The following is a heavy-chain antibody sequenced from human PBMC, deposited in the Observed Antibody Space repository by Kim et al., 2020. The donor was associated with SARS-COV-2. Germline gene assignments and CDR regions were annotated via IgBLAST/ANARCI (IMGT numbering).Heavy chain of an antibody. CDR3: ATGGYGGGWFGY. CDR2: ISAAGGAA. D-gene: IGHD6-19*01. CDR1: GFTYTTYD. V-gene: IGHV3-23*01. Sequence: GGSLRLSCTASGFTYTTYDMSWVRQAPGKGLEWVSAISAAGGAAYYADSVRGRFTISRDNSKNTLFLQVDSLRAEDTAVYVCATGGYGGGWFGYWGQGTLVAVSS. J-gene: IGHJ4*02.